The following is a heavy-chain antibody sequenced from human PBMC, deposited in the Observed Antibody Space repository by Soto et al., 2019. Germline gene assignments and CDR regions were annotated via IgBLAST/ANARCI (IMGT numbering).Heavy chain of an antibody. Sequence: QVQLVQSGAEVKKPGSSVKVSCKASGGTFSSYAISWVRQAPGQGLEWMGGIIPIFGTANYAQKFQGRVTTTADESTSTAYMERSSLRSEDTAVYYWARHVPAAGYYYGMDVWGQGTTVTVSS. D-gene: IGHD2-2*01. CDR1: GGTFSSYA. CDR3: ARHVPAAGYYYGMDV. J-gene: IGHJ6*02. CDR2: IIPIFGTA. V-gene: IGHV1-69*12.